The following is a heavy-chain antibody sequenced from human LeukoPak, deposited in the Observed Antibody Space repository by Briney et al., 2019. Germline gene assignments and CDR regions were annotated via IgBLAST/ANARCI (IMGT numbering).Heavy chain of an antibody. V-gene: IGHV4-31*03. J-gene: IGHJ4*02. D-gene: IGHD3-9*01. CDR1: GGSISSGGYY. CDR2: IYYSGST. Sequence: PSETLSLTCTVSGGSISSGGYYWSWIRQHPGKGLEWIGYIYYSGSTYYNPSLKSRVTISVDTSKNQFSLKLSSVTAADTAVYYCPSYYDILTGYYYYFDYWGQGTLVTVSS. CDR3: PSYYDILTGYYYYFDY.